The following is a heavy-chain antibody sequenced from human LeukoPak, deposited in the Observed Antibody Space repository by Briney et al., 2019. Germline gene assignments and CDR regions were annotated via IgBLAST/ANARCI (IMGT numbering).Heavy chain of an antibody. CDR2: ISRSGGDT. CDR1: GFTFSNYA. J-gene: IGHJ4*02. D-gene: IGHD1-26*01. Sequence: PGGSLRLSCAASGFTFSNYAMSWVRQAPGKGLEWVSGISRSGGDTYYADSMEGRFTISRDNSKNTLYLQLNSLRAEDTAVYYCATESGTYSGTCFDYWGQGNLVTVSS. CDR3: ATESGTYSGTCFDY. V-gene: IGHV3-23*01.